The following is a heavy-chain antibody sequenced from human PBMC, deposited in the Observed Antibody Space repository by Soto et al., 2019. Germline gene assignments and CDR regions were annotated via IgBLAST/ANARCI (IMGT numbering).Heavy chain of an antibody. CDR3: ARDSSEYFDY. CDR1: GGTFSSYA. Sequence: SVKVSCKSSGGTFSSYAIIWVRQAPGQGLEWMGGIIPIFGTANYAQKPQGRVTMTTDTSTSTAYMELRSLRPDDTEVYYCARDSSEYFDYWGQGTLVLVSS. V-gene: IGHV1-69*05. J-gene: IGHJ4*02. CDR2: IIPIFGTA. D-gene: IGHD6-19*01.